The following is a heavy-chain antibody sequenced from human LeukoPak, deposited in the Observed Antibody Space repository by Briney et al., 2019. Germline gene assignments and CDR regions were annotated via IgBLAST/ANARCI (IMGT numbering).Heavy chain of an antibody. V-gene: IGHV1-69*13. D-gene: IGHD3-9*01. CDR3: ATYDVLTGFEH. CDR2: ISPLLGAS. J-gene: IGHJ4*02. Sequence: SVKVSCKTSGGTFSDYVISWVRQAPGQGLNWMGGISPLLGASKHTQNFHDRVTITADESTSTAYMELSDLRSADTAVYYCATYDVLTGFEHWGQGTLVTVSS. CDR1: GGTFSDYV.